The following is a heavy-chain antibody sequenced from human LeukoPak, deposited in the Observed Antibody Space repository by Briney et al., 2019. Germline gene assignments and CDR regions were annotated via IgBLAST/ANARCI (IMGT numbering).Heavy chain of an antibody. CDR2: ISDGGSEI. J-gene: IGHJ6*03. Sequence: PGGSLRLSCAASGFTFRSYSMNWVRQAPGKGLEWVSSISDGGSEIYYSDSVKGRFAVSRDDAQNSLSLQMNSLRVEDTGIYYCAKGKSGSYYFYMDVWGKGSTVTVSS. V-gene: IGHV3-21*06. CDR1: GFTFRSYS. CDR3: AKGKSGSYYFYMDV.